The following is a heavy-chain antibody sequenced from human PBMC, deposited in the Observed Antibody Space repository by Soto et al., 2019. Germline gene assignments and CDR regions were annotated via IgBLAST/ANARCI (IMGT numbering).Heavy chain of an antibody. CDR1: GGSFSGYY. D-gene: IGHD1-7*01. Sequence: SETLSLTCAVYGGSFSGYYWSWIRQPPGKGLEWIGEINHSGSTNYNPSLKSRVTISVDTSKNQFSLQLSSVTAADTAVYYCASRGIDGTTADFDYWGQGTLVTVSS. CDR2: INHSGST. V-gene: IGHV4-34*01. CDR3: ASRGIDGTTADFDY. J-gene: IGHJ4*02.